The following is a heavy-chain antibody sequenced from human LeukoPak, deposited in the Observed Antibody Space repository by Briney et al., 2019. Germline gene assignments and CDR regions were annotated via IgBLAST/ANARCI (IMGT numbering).Heavy chain of an antibody. CDR1: GGSISSGGYY. CDR2: IYYSGST. Sequence: SQTLSLTCTVSGGSISSGGYYWSWIRQHPGKGLEWIGYIYYSGSTYYNPSLKSRVTISVDTSKNQFSLKLSSVTAEDTAVYYCAKSYSVERALGYWGQGTLVTVSS. CDR3: AKSYSVERALGY. V-gene: IGHV4-31*03. J-gene: IGHJ4*02. D-gene: IGHD1-1*01.